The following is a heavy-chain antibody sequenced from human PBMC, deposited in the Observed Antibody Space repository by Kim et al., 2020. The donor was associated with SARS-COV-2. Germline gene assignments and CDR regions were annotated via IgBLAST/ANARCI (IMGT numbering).Heavy chain of an antibody. Sequence: SETLSLTCAVYGGSFSGYYWSWIRQPPGKGLEWIGEINHSGSTNYNPSLKSRVTISVDTSKNQFSLKLSSVTAADTAVYYCARSRLVRYFDWLLDDRPFDYWGQGTLVTVSS. D-gene: IGHD3-9*01. CDR1: GGSFSGYY. CDR3: ARSRLVRYFDWLLDDRPFDY. V-gene: IGHV4-34*01. J-gene: IGHJ4*02. CDR2: INHSGST.